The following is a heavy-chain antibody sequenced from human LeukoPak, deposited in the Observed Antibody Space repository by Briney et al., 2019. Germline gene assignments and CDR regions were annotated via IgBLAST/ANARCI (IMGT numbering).Heavy chain of an antibody. V-gene: IGHV3-53*01. D-gene: IGHD3-16*01. CDR1: GFTVSSNY. J-gene: IGHJ4*02. CDR2: IYAGGTT. CDR3: AREVRGDYFDF. Sequence: GGSLRLSCAVSGFTVSSNYMNWVRLAPGKGLEWVSVIYAGGTTFYADSVKGRFTISRDNSKNTLYLQMNSLRADDTAVYYCAREVRGDYFDFWGQGTLVTVSS.